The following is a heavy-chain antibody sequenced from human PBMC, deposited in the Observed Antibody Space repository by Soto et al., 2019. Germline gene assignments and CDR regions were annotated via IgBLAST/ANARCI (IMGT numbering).Heavy chain of an antibody. D-gene: IGHD2-15*01. Sequence: SVKVSCKASGGTFSSYAISWVRQAPGQGLEWMGGIIPIFGTANYAQKFQGRVTITADESTSIAYMELSSLRSEDTAVYYCARDLSPCSGGSCYSFDYWGQGTLVTVSS. J-gene: IGHJ4*02. CDR2: IIPIFGTA. V-gene: IGHV1-69*13. CDR1: GGTFSSYA. CDR3: ARDLSPCSGGSCYSFDY.